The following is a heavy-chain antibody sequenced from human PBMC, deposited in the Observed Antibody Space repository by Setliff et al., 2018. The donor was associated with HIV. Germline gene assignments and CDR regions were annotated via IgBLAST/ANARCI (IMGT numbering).Heavy chain of an antibody. V-gene: IGHV4-31*03. CDR1: GGSISSGGFY. CDR2: IYYSGST. Sequence: SETLSLTCTVSGGSISSGGFYWSWIRQHPVKGLEWIGYIYYSGSTYYNPSLKSRVTILVDTSKNQFSLKLSSVTAADTAVYYCARLVSSSSKFDSWGQGTLVTVSS. CDR3: ARLVSSSSKFDS. J-gene: IGHJ4*02. D-gene: IGHD6-6*01.